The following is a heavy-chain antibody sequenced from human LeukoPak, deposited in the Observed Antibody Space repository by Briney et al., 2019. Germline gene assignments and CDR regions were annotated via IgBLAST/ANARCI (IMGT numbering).Heavy chain of an antibody. D-gene: IGHD5-18*01. CDR2: IYYSGST. CDR1: GGAISSSSYY. Sequence: KPSETLSLTCTVSGGAISSSSYYWGWIRQPPGKGLEWIGSIYYSGSTYYNPALKSQVTISVDTSKNQFSLKLSSVPAADTAVYYCARPSWGYSLAFDIWGQGTMVTVSS. V-gene: IGHV4-39*01. CDR3: ARPSWGYSLAFDI. J-gene: IGHJ3*02.